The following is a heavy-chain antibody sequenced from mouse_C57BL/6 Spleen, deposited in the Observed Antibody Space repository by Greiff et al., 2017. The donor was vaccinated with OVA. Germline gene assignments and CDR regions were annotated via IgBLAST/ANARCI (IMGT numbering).Heavy chain of an antibody. D-gene: IGHD2-4*01. Sequence: VQGVESGAELVRPGASVKLSCKASGYTFTDYEMHWVKQTPVHGLEWIGAIDPETGGTAYNQKFKGKAILTADKSSSTAYMELRSLTSEDSAVYYCTRSSDYARDDLDYWGQVTTLTVSS. J-gene: IGHJ2*01. CDR1: GYTFTDYE. CDR3: TRSSDYARDDLDY. CDR2: IDPETGGT. V-gene: IGHV1-15*01.